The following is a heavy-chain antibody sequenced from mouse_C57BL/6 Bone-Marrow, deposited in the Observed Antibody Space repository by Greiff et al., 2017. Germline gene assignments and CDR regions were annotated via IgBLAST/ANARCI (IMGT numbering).Heavy chain of an antibody. J-gene: IGHJ2*01. Sequence: VQLQQSGAELARPGASVKLSCTASGFNIKDDYMHWVKQRPEQGLEWIGWIDPENGDTEYASKFQGKATITADTSSNTAYLQLSSLTSEDTAVYSCTFYGSSPDYWGQGTTLTVSS. CDR2: IDPENGDT. CDR3: TFYGSSPDY. CDR1: GFNIKDDY. V-gene: IGHV14-4*01. D-gene: IGHD1-1*01.